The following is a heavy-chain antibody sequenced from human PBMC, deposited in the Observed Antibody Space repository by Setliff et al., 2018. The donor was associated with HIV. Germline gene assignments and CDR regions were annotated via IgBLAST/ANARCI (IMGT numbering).Heavy chain of an antibody. CDR2: IYYSGST. CDR3: ANMEGVREPFDP. D-gene: IGHD3-10*01. V-gene: IGHV4-39*01. Sequence: PSETLSLTCTVSGGSISSSSYYWGWIRQPPGKGLEWIGSIYYSGSTYYNPSLKSRVTISVDTSKNQFSLKLSSVTAADTAVYYCANMEGVREPFDPWGQGTLVTVSS. CDR1: GGSISSSSYY. J-gene: IGHJ5*02.